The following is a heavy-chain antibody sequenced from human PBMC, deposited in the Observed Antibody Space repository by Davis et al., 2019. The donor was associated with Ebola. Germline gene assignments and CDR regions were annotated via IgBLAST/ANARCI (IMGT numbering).Heavy chain of an antibody. Sequence: GESLKISCKDSGNSFTSHWIGWVRQLSGKGLDWMGIIYTGDSDTRYSPSFRGQVTISADKSMKTAFLQWSSLKASDSGMYYCASLRRTITGMDDGFDLWGQGTMVTVSS. CDR1: GNSFTSHW. V-gene: IGHV5-51*01. D-gene: IGHD1-20*01. J-gene: IGHJ3*01. CDR2: IYTGDSDT. CDR3: ASLRRTITGMDDGFDL.